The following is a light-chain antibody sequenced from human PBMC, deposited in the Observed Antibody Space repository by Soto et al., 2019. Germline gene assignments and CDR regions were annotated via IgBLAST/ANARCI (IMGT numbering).Light chain of an antibody. CDR3: MQVTHIPYT. CDR1: QSLVHSEGNTY. CDR2: KIS. Sequence: DIVMTQTPLFSPVTLGQPASISCRSSQSLVHSEGNTYLSWLQQRPGQPPRLLVYKISNRFFGVPDRFSESGAGTDFTLRISRVEAEDVCIYYCMQVTHIPYTFGQGSKLEI. V-gene: IGKV2-24*01. J-gene: IGKJ2*01.